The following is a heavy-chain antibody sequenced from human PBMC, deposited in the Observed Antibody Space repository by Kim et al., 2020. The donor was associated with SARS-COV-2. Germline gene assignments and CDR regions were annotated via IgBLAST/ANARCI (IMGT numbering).Heavy chain of an antibody. V-gene: IGHV4-34*01. Sequence: TNYNPSLKSRVTISVDTSKNQFSLKLSSVTAADTAVYYCARKWEEMATIDWGQGTLVTVSS. J-gene: IGHJ4*02. D-gene: IGHD5-12*01. CDR3: ARKWEEMATID. CDR2: T.